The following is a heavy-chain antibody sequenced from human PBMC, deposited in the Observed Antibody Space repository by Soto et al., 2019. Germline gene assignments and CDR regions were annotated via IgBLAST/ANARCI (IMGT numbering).Heavy chain of an antibody. CDR2: ISYDGSNK. CDR1: GFTFSSYA. Sequence: LRLPCAASGFTFSSYAMHWVRQAPGKGLEWVAVISYDGSNKYYADSVKGRFTISRDNSKNTLYLQMNSLRAEDTAVYYCARDRPPGGNYYYGMDVWGQGTTVTVSS. CDR3: ARDRPPGGNYYYGMDV. J-gene: IGHJ6*02. V-gene: IGHV3-30-3*01. D-gene: IGHD3-16*01.